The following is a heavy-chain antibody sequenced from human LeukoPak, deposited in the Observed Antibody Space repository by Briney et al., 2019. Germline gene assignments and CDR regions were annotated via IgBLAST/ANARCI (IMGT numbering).Heavy chain of an antibody. CDR1: GYTFTGYY. CDR2: INPNSGGT. V-gene: IGHV1-2*02. D-gene: IGHD2-15*01. J-gene: IGHJ4*02. Sequence: ASVKVSCKASGYTFTGYYMHWVRQAPGQGLEWMGWINPNSGGTNYAQKFQGRVAMTRDTSISPAYMELSRLRSDDTAVYYCATLLGGGYCSGGSCRYYFDYWGQGTLVTVSS. CDR3: ATLLGGGYCSGGSCRYYFDY.